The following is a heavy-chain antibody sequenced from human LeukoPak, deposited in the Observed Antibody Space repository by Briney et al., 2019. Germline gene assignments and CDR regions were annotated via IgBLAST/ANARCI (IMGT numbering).Heavy chain of an antibody. Sequence: GASVKVSCKASGYTFTGYHMHWVRQAPGQGLEWMGWINPNNGDTYYAQKFQGRVTMTRDTSISTAYMEVSRLRSDDTAVYYCARSGYYYGLDVWGQGTTVTLSS. D-gene: IGHD3-22*01. CDR2: INPNNGDT. V-gene: IGHV1-2*02. CDR1: GYTFTGYH. J-gene: IGHJ6*02. CDR3: ARSGYYYGLDV.